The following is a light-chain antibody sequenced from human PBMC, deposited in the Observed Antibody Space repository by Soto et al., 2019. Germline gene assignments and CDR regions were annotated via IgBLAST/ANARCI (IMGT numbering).Light chain of an antibody. CDR1: QGIRND. CDR3: QKYNRAPLT. CDR2: SAS. Sequence: DIQMTQSPSSLSASVGDRVTISCRASQGIRNDLAWYQQNPGKAPEGLIYSASSLHSGVPSRFSGSGSGTDCSRTISSMHPGDVWTYSCQKYNRAPLTCGGGTKVDIK. J-gene: IGKJ4*01. V-gene: IGKV1-17*01.